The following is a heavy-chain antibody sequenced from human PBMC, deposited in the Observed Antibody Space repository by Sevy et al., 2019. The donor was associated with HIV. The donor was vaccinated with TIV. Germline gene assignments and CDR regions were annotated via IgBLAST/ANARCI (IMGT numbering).Heavy chain of an antibody. J-gene: IGHJ4*02. V-gene: IGHV1-24*01. CDR2: FDPEDGET. CDR3: ATTKDYYENSGDPFDY. CDR1: GYTLTKLS. Sequence: ASVKDSCKVSGYTLTKLSMHWVRQAPGKGLEWMGTFDPEDGETIYAQKFQGRVTMTEDTSTDTAYMELSSLRSEDTAVYYCATTKDYYENSGDPFDYWGQGTLVTVSS. D-gene: IGHD3-22*01.